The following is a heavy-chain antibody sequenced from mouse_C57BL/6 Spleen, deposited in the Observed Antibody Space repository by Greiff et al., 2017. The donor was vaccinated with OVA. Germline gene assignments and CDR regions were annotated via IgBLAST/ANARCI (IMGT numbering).Heavy chain of an antibody. Sequence: EVKLQQSGAELVRPGASVKLSCTASGFNIKDDYMHWVKQRPEQGLEWIGWIDPENGDTEYASKFQGKATITADTSSNTAYLQLSSLTSEDTAVYYCTKGSGSFDYWGQGTTLTVSS. J-gene: IGHJ2*01. CDR2: IDPENGDT. V-gene: IGHV14-4*01. CDR3: TKGSGSFDY. D-gene: IGHD3-2*02. CDR1: GFNIKDDY.